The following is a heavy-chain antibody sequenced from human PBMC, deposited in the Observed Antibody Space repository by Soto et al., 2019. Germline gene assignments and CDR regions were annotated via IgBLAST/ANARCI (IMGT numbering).Heavy chain of an antibody. CDR3: VIGASRWYPYLFDS. CDR2: IIPYYNTL. CDR1: EGTFNSYA. D-gene: IGHD6-13*01. J-gene: IGHJ4*02. V-gene: IGHV1-69*01. Sequence: QAQVVQSGAEVRKPGSSVKLSCKASEGTFNSYAIAWVRQAPGQGLEWMGGIIPYYNTLNYAQKFQDRVTITADDSTNTVYMELSSLRSDDTAVYFCVIGASRWYPYLFDSWAQGTLVTVSS.